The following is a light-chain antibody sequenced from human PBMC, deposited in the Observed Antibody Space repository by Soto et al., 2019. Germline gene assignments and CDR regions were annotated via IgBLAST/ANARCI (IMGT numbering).Light chain of an antibody. V-gene: IGKV1-27*01. Sequence: DIQITQSPSSLSASVGDRVTITCRASQGISNHLAWYQQKPGKVPRLLIYGASTLQSGVPSRFSGSGSGTDFTLTISSMQPEDFATYYCQKYNGAPRTFGQGTKVDIK. CDR1: QGISNH. J-gene: IGKJ1*01. CDR2: GAS. CDR3: QKYNGAPRT.